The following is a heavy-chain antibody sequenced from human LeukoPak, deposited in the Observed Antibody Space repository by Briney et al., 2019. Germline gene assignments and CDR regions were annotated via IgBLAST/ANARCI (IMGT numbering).Heavy chain of an antibody. J-gene: IGHJ4*02. D-gene: IGHD3-3*01. CDR1: GFTFSSYS. CDR2: ISSSSSYI. Sequence: PGGSLRLSCAASGFTFSSYSMNWVRQAPGKGLEWVSPISSSSSYIYYADSVKGRFTISRDNAKNSLYLQMNSLRAEDTAVYYCASPDPGGDYDFWSGYYTPSYWGQGTLVTVSS. CDR3: ASPDPGGDYDFWSGYYTPSY. V-gene: IGHV3-21*01.